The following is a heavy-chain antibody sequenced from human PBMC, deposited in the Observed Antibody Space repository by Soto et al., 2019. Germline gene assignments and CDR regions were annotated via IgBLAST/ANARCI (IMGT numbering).Heavy chain of an antibody. Sequence: QVQLVQSGAEVKTPGSSVKVSCKASGGTFSSYAISWVRQAPGQGLEWMGGIIPIFGTANYAQKFQGRVTITADESTSTAYMERSSLRSEDTAVYYCARDGGVYTVMGRWFDPWGQGTLVTVSS. J-gene: IGHJ5*02. D-gene: IGHD4-17*01. CDR1: GGTFSSYA. CDR2: IIPIFGTA. V-gene: IGHV1-69*01. CDR3: ARDGGVYTVMGRWFDP.